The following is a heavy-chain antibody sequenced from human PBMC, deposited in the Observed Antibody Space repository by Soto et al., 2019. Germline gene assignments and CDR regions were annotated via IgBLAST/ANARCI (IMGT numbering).Heavy chain of an antibody. Sequence: EVQLVESGGGLVKPGGSLRLSCAASGFTFSSYSMNWVRQAPGKGLEWVSSISSSSSYIYYADSVKGRFTISRDNAKNSLYLQMNSLRAEDTAVYYCAIYCSSTSCYVARYFQHWGQGTLVTVSS. J-gene: IGHJ1*01. CDR3: AIYCSSTSCYVARYFQH. CDR2: ISSSSSYI. CDR1: GFTFSSYS. D-gene: IGHD2-2*01. V-gene: IGHV3-21*01.